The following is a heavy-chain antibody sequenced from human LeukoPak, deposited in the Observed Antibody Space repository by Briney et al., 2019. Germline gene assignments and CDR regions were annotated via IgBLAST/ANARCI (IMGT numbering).Heavy chain of an antibody. J-gene: IGHJ4*02. Sequence: GRSLRLSCAASGFTFSTYAMHWVRQAPGKGLEWVAVISYDGSNKCYADSVKGRFTISRDNSKNTLYLQMDSLRAEDTAVYYCASSGGSGSFPVFDYWGQGTLVTVSS. CDR1: GFTFSTYA. CDR3: ASSGGSGSFPVFDY. D-gene: IGHD3-10*01. V-gene: IGHV3-30-3*01. CDR2: ISYDGSNK.